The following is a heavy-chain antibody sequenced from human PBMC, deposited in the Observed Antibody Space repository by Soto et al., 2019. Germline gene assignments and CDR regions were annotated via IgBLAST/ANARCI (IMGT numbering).Heavy chain of an antibody. CDR3: AKNLGLLILYYFDS. CDR1: GFTFTNYA. Sequence: GGSLRLSCAASGFTFTNYAMSWVRQAPGKGLEWVSSISGSAGSTYYAESVKGRFTISRDNSKNTLYLQMNSLRAEDTAVYYCAKNLGLLILYYFDSWGQGTLVTVSS. CDR2: ISGSAGST. J-gene: IGHJ4*02. V-gene: IGHV3-23*01. D-gene: IGHD3-22*01.